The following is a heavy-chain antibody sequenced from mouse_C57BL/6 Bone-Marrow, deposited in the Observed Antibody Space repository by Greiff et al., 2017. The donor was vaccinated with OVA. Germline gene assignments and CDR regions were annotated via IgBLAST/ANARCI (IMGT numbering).Heavy chain of an antibody. CDR1: GYTFTDYY. D-gene: IGHD2-3*01. V-gene: IGHV1-26*01. Sequence: EVQLQQSGPELVKPEASVKISCKASGYTFTDYYMNWVKQSHGKSLEWIGDINPNNGGTSYNQKFKGKATLTVDKSSSTAYMELRSLTSEDSAVYYCARGDVTTVDYWGQGTTLTVSS. CDR2: INPNNGGT. CDR3: ARGDVTTVDY. J-gene: IGHJ2*01.